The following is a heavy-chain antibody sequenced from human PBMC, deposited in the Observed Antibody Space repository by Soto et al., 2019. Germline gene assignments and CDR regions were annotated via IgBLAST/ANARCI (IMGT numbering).Heavy chain of an antibody. J-gene: IGHJ6*02. CDR1: GGSNSSYY. D-gene: IGHD6-6*01. Sequence: SETLSLTCTVSGGSNSSYYWSWIRQPPGKGLEWIGYIYYSGSTNYNPSLKSRVTISVDTSKNQFSLKLSSVTAADTAVYYCARARMKQLVVGYYYYGMDVWGQGTTVTVSS. CDR3: ARARMKQLVVGYYYYGMDV. CDR2: IYYSGST. V-gene: IGHV4-59*01.